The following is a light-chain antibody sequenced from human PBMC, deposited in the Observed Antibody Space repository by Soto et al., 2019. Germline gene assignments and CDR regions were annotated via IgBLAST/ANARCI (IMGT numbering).Light chain of an antibody. CDR3: QQYGRSPPLYT. CDR1: QSIRSNY. Sequence: EIVLTQSPGTLSLSPGERATLSCGASQSIRSNYLAWYQQKPGQAPRLLISGASSRATGIPERFSGSGSGTDFTLTISRLEPEDFAVYYCQQYGRSPPLYTFGQGTKLEIK. V-gene: IGKV3-20*01. CDR2: GAS. J-gene: IGKJ2*01.